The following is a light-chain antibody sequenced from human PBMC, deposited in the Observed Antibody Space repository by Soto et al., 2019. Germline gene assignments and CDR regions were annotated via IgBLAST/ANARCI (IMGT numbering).Light chain of an antibody. CDR2: GAS. CDR3: QQYDHSIT. J-gene: IGKJ5*01. V-gene: IGKV3-20*01. CDR1: QSVSSNY. Sequence: EIVLTQSPDTVSLSPGETATLSCRASQSVSSNYLAWYQQKPGQAPRLLIYGASSRATGIPDRFSGSGSGTDFTLTISRLEPEDFAVFYCQQYDHSITFGQGTRLE.